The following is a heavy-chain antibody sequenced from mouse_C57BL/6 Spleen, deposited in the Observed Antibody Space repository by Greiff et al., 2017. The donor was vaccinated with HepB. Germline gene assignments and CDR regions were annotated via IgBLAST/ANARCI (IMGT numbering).Heavy chain of an antibody. J-gene: IGHJ2*01. V-gene: IGHV1-42*01. CDR3: ARDWDYGYDFDY. Sequence: EVQLQQSGPELVKPGASVKISCKASGYSFTGYYMNWVKQSPEKSLEWIGEINPSTGGTTYNQKFKAKATLTVDKSSSTAYMQLKSLTSEDSAVYYCARDWDYGYDFDYWGQGTTLTVSS. D-gene: IGHD2-2*01. CDR2: INPSTGGT. CDR1: GYSFTGYY.